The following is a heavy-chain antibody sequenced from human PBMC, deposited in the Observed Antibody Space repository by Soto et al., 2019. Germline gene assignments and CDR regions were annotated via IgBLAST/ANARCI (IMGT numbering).Heavy chain of an antibody. CDR1: GFTLSNYA. CDR2: IGASGGST. Sequence: GGSLRLSCAASGFTLSNYAMSWVRQAPGKGLEWVSTIGASGGSTYYADSVRGRFSISRDRPKNTLLLQMNSLRAEDTAVYYCAIQRGTYSHDVFDIWGQGTMVTV. CDR3: AIQRGTYSHDVFDI. D-gene: IGHD1-26*01. V-gene: IGHV3-23*01. J-gene: IGHJ3*02.